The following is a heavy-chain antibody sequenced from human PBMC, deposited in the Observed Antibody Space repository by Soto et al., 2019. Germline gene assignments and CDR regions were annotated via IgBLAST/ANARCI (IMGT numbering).Heavy chain of an antibody. CDR2: IYRTGST. D-gene: IGHD1-7*01. CDR1: GASFTSNDW. Sequence: SETLSLTCAVSGASFTSNDWWTWVRQPPGRGLEWIGEIYRTGSTNYNPSLKSRVTISLDKSENQFSLKVTSLTAADTAVYYCASRDPGTSVDYWGQGTLVTVSA. J-gene: IGHJ4*02. CDR3: ASRDPGTSVDY. V-gene: IGHV4-4*02.